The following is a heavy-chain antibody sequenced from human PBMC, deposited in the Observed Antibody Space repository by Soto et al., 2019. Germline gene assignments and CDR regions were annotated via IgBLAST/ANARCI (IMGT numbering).Heavy chain of an antibody. V-gene: IGHV5-51*01. J-gene: IGHJ4*02. Sequence: GESLKISCQGSGYSFPDYWIGWVRQMPGKGLEWMGIIYPDDSDAKYSPSFQGQVTMSADKSINTAYLQWSSLKASDTAMYFCARDGLSSSTSFDYWGQGTLVTSPQ. CDR1: GYSFPDYW. D-gene: IGHD6-6*01. CDR3: ARDGLSSSTSFDY. CDR2: IYPDDSDA.